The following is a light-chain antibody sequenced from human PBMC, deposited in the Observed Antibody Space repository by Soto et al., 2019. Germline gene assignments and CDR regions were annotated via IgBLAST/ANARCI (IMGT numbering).Light chain of an antibody. Sequence: QSALTQPASVSGSPGQSITISCTGTSSDVGGYDYVSWYQQLPGKAPKLLIYDVNNRPSGVSHRFSGSKSGNTASLTISGLQAEDEADSYCSSYTRSSTFVFGTGTKLTVL. CDR1: SSDVGGYDY. CDR2: DVN. CDR3: SSYTRSSTFV. V-gene: IGLV2-14*01. J-gene: IGLJ1*01.